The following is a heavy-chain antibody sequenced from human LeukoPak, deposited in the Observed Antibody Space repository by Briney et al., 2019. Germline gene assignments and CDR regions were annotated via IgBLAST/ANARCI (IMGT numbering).Heavy chain of an antibody. CDR3: ARDDSGSSGWYWYFQH. D-gene: IGHD6-19*01. CDR2: IIPILGIA. J-gene: IGHJ1*01. CDR1: GGTFSSYA. V-gene: IGHV1-69*04. Sequence: SVKVSCKASGGTFSSYAISWVRQAPGQGLEWMGRIIPILGIANYAQKFQGRVTITADKSTSTAYMELSSLRSEDTAVYYCARDDSGSSGWYWYFQHWGQGTLVTVSS.